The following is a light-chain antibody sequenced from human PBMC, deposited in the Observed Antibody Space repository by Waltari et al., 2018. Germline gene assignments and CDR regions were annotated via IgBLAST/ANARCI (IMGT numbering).Light chain of an antibody. CDR1: SGSIATDY. CDR3: HSYDNSPFWV. CDR2: EDD. V-gene: IGLV6-57*03. Sequence: NFLLTQPHSVSESPGKTVTISCTRSSGSIATDYVQWYQQRPGSAPTTVISEDDPRPSGVPDRFSGSIDSSSNSASLTISGLKTEDEADYYCHSYDNSPFWVFGGGTKLTVL. J-gene: IGLJ3*02.